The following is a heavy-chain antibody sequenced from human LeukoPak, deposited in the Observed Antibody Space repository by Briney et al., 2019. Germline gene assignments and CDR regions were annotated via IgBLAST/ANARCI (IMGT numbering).Heavy chain of an antibody. CDR2: IYYSGST. Sequence: SETLSLTCTVSGGSISSYYGSWIRQPPGKGLEWIGYIYYSGSTNYNPSLKSLVTILVATSKNQFSLKLSSVTAADTAVYYCAGYYYDSSGYYYAFDYWGQGTLVTVSS. J-gene: IGHJ4*02. CDR3: AGYYYDSSGYYYAFDY. CDR1: GGSISSYY. V-gene: IGHV4-59*08. D-gene: IGHD3-22*01.